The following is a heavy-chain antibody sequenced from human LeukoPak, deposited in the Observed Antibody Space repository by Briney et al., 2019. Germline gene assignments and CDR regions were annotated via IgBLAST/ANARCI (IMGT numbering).Heavy chain of an antibody. J-gene: IGHJ4*02. CDR3: ARVRHPSGGLGYCSSTSCHFDY. V-gene: IGHV3-11*04. CDR1: GFTFSDYY. D-gene: IGHD2-2*01. Sequence: GGSLRLSCAASGFTFSDYYMSWIRQAPGKGLEWVSYINTAGYTMYYADSVKGRFTISRDNAKNSLYLQMNSLRAEDTAVYYCARVRHPSGGLGYCSSTSCHFDYWGQGTLVTVSS. CDR2: INTAGYTM.